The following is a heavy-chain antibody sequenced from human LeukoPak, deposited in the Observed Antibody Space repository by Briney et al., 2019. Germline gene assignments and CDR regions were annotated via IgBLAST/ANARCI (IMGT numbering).Heavy chain of an antibody. CDR2: ISAYNGDT. D-gene: IGHD2-15*01. CDR3: AREPGYCSGGSCYFFRAEERWDDY. Sequence: GASVKVSCKASGYTFTSYGINWVRQAPGQGLEWMGWISAYNGDTNYAQKLQGRVTMTTDTSTSTAYMELRSLRSDDTAVYYCAREPGYCSGGSCYFFRAEERWDDYWGQGTLVTVSS. J-gene: IGHJ4*02. CDR1: GYTFTSYG. V-gene: IGHV1-18*01.